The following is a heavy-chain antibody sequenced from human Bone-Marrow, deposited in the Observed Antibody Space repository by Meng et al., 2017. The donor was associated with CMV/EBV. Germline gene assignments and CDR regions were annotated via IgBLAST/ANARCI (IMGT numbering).Heavy chain of an antibody. J-gene: IGHJ4*02. CDR3: ARVPPYSSSWRPDY. D-gene: IGHD6-13*01. CDR1: RCALSGYG. CDR2: VNDSSSYI. Sequence: SRCALSGYGMSRVRQTPGEGLECVSSVNDSSSYIYYAGSVKSRITISRDNAKNTLYLQMNSLRAEDTAVYYCARVPPYSSSWRPDYWGQGTLVTVSS. V-gene: IGHV3-21*01.